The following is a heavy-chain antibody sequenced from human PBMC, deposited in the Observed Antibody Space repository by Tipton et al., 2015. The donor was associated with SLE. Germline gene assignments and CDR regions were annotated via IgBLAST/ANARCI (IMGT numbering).Heavy chain of an antibody. CDR2: IYHSGST. V-gene: IGHV4-38-2*02. Sequence: TLSLTCTVSGYSISSGYYWGWIRQPPGKGLEWIGSIYHSGSTSYNPSLKSRVTISVDTSKNQFSLKLSSVTAADTAVYYCARGGGYCSSSGGPGVFDIRGQGTMLTVSS. CDR3: ARGGGYCSSSGGPGVFDI. CDR1: GYSISSGYY. J-gene: IGHJ3*02. D-gene: IGHD2-2*01.